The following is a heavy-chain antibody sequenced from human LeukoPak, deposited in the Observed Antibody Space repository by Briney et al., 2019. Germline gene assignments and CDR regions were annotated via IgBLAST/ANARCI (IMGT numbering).Heavy chain of an antibody. CDR3: ARHAEYNSGWHFYLDY. V-gene: IGHV4-39*01. D-gene: IGHD6-19*01. CDR2: VHNVGST. J-gene: IGHJ4*02. CDR1: GVSTTNGIYY. Sequence: PSETLSLTCTVSGVSTTNGIYYWAWIRQSPGKGLEWIGSVHNVGSTYYNWSLRSRVTMFIDTSKNQYSFRLNSVTAADTAVYYCARHAEYNSGWHFYLDYWGQGILVTVSS.